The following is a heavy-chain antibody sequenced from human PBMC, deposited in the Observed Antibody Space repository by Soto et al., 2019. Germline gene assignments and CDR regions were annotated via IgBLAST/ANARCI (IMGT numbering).Heavy chain of an antibody. CDR1: RYTFTSYG. Sequence: QVQLVQSGGEVKKPGASVKVSCKASRYTFTSYGFTWVRQAPGQGLELMGWISAYNGDTNFAQKFRDRVTLSTDTFTSTAYMELRTLTSDDTAVYYCARSDRYYAGSTAYWGQGTLITVSS. CDR3: ARSDRYYAGSTAY. CDR2: ISAYNGDT. D-gene: IGHD2-15*01. V-gene: IGHV1-18*01. J-gene: IGHJ4*02.